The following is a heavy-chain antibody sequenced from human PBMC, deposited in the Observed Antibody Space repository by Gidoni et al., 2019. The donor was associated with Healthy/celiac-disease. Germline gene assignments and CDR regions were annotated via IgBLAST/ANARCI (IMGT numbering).Heavy chain of an antibody. D-gene: IGHD3-22*01. CDR1: GFTFSSYG. V-gene: IGHV3-33*01. Sequence: QVQLVESGGGVVQPGRSLRLSCASSGFTFSSYGMHWVRQAPGKGLEWVAVIWYDGSNKYYADSVKGRFTSSRDNSKNTLYLQMNSLRAEDTAVYYCARDRGSSGAYYFDYWGQGTLVTVSS. CDR3: ARDRGSSGAYYFDY. CDR2: IWYDGSNK. J-gene: IGHJ4*02.